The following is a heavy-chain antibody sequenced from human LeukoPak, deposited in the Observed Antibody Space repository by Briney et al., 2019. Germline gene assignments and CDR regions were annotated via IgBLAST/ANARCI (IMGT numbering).Heavy chain of an antibody. J-gene: IGHJ3*02. CDR1: GGSISTYY. D-gene: IGHD1-26*01. CDR3: ARVRGKPWYSGSYYDSAAFDI. V-gene: IGHV4-59*01. Sequence: NPSETLSLTCTVSGGSISTYYWSWIRQPPGKGLEWIGYIYYSGSTNYNPSLKSRVTISVDTSKNQFSLKLSSVTAADTAVYYCARVRGKPWYSGSYYDSAAFDIWGQGTTVTVSS. CDR2: IYYSGST.